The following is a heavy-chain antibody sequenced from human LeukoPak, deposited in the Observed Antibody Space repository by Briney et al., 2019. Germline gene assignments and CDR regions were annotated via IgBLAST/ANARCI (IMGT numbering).Heavy chain of an antibody. CDR3: ARHTPWGCRRFDY. D-gene: IGHD3-16*01. J-gene: IGHJ4*02. CDR1: GGSVSSGTYY. Sequence: SETLSLTCTVSGGSVSSGTYYWSWIRQPPGKGLEWIGNIYYSGSAYYNPSLKSRVTMSVDTSKNQFSLKLSSVTAADTAVYYCARHTPWGCRRFDYWGQGTLVTVSS. V-gene: IGHV4-39*01. CDR2: IYYSGSA.